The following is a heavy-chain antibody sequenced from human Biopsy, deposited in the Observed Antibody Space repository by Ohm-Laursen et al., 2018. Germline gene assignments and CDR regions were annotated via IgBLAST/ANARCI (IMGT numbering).Heavy chain of an antibody. Sequence: TQTLTLTCSFSGFSLSARGMCVCWIRQAPGKALEWLARVVWDDYKAYIASLQTKLSISKDTPNDQVVLTVNNVGPADTATYYCARTPILIVSAGLVYRHRRHLQGMDVWGQGIAVTVS. CDR1: GFSLSARGMC. CDR2: VVWDDYK. CDR3: ARTPILIVSAGLVYRHRRHLQGMDV. J-gene: IGHJ6*02. D-gene: IGHD6-13*01. V-gene: IGHV2-70*11.